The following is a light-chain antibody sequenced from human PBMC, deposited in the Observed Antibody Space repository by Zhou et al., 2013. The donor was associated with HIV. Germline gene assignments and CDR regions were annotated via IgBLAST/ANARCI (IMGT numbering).Light chain of an antibody. CDR3: QQYYNYPRT. V-gene: IGKV1-5*03. J-gene: IGKJ1*01. CDR2: MAS. Sequence: IQLTQSPSSLSASVGDRVTMTCRASENIWPWLAWYQQKPGKAPKLLMYMASRLKSGVPSRFSGSGSGSGTDFALSIDCLQSEDFATYYCQQYYNYPRTFG. CDR1: ENIWPW.